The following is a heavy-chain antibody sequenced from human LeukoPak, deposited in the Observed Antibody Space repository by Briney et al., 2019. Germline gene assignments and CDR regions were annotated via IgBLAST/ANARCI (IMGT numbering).Heavy chain of an antibody. CDR1: GYTFTSYG. CDR2: MNPNSGST. Sequence: GASVKVSCKASGYTFTSYGINWVRQATGQGFEWMGWMNPNSGSTGYSQNFQGRVTMTRNTSINTAYMELSSLRSEDTAVYYCAAKGIAAAALDYWGQGTLVTVSS. J-gene: IGHJ4*02. CDR3: AAKGIAAAALDY. V-gene: IGHV1-8*01. D-gene: IGHD6-25*01.